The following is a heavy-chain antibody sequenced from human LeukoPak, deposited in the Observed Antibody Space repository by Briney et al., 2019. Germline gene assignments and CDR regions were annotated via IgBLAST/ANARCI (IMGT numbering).Heavy chain of an antibody. CDR3: TRVEVHGQSDY. D-gene: IGHD1-1*01. CDR1: GGSISSYY. V-gene: IGHV4-59*01. Sequence: SETLSLTCTVSGGSISSYYWSWIRQPPGKAPDWIGYIYYTGSTKYNPSLNSRVTISVDTSKNQFSLELRSVTAADTAVYYCTRVEVHGQSDYWGQGTLVTVSS. J-gene: IGHJ4*02. CDR2: IYYTGST.